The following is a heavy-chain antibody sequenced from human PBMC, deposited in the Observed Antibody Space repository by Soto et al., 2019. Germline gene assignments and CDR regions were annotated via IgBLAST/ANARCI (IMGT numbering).Heavy chain of an antibody. Sequence: PPETLSLTCTVSGGSISSNDYYWSWIRQPPGKGLGWIGYIYYSGSTYYNPSLKSRVTISADTSKTQFSLKLTSVTAADTAVYYCARGRYNWNQGAFDIWGQGTVVTVSS. J-gene: IGHJ3*02. D-gene: IGHD1-20*01. V-gene: IGHV4-30-4*01. CDR3: ARGRYNWNQGAFDI. CDR1: GGSISSNDYY. CDR2: IYYSGST.